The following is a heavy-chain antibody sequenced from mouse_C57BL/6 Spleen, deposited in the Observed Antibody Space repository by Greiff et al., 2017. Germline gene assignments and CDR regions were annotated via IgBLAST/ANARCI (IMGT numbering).Heavy chain of an antibody. CDR2: IHPNSGST. CDR1: GYTFTSYW. J-gene: IGHJ1*03. CDR3: ARDGSSGYWYFDV. D-gene: IGHD1-1*01. Sequence: QVQLKQPGAELVKPGASVKLSCKASGYTFTSYWMHWVKQRPGQGLEWIGMIHPNSGSTNYNEKFKSKATLTVDKSSSTAYMQRSSLTSEDSAVYYCARDGSSGYWYFDVWGTGTTVTVSS. V-gene: IGHV1-64*01.